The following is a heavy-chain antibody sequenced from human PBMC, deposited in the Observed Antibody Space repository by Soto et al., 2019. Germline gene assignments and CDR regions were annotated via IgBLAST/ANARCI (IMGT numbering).Heavy chain of an antibody. CDR3: ARDGEQWLVPTLKYNWFDP. J-gene: IGHJ5*02. V-gene: IGHV6-1*01. CDR1: VYSVSSNSAA. Sequence: SQTLSLTCAISVYSVSSNSAAWNWISQSPSRGLEWLGRTYYRSKWYNDYAVSVKSRITINPDTSKNQFSLQLNSVTPEDTAVYYCARDGEQWLVPTLKYNWFDPWGQGTLVNVSS. D-gene: IGHD6-19*01. CDR2: TYYRSKWYN.